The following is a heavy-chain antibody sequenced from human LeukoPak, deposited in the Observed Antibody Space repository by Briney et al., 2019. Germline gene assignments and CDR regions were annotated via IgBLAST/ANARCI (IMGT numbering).Heavy chain of an antibody. D-gene: IGHD2-15*01. Sequence: SETLSLTCTVSGGLFSSDYWSWIRQSPGKGLEWIANIHYSGSTNFNPSLTSRVSISVDKSKTHYSLKLSSVTAADTGVYYCARQAVRMPTDMGGPWFDPWGRGTLVAVAS. V-gene: IGHV4-59*08. CDR3: ARQAVRMPTDMGGPWFDP. J-gene: IGHJ5*02. CDR2: IHYSGST. CDR1: GGLFSSDY.